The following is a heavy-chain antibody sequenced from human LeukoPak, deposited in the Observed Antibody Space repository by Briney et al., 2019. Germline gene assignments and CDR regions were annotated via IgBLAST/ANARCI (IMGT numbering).Heavy chain of an antibody. CDR3: AKLRLVVPAAMPGEFDY. CDR2: IWYDGSNK. D-gene: IGHD2-2*01. Sequence: GGSLRLSCAASGFTFSSYGMHWVRQAPGKGLEWVAVIWYDGSNKYYADSVKGRFTISRDNSKNTLYLQMNSLRAEDTAVYYCAKLRLVVPAAMPGEFDYWGQGTLVTVSS. V-gene: IGHV3-33*06. J-gene: IGHJ4*02. CDR1: GFTFSSYG.